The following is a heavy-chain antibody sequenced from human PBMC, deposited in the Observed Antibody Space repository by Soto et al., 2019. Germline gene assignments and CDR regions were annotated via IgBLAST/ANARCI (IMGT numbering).Heavy chain of an antibody. V-gene: IGHV3-23*01. J-gene: IGHJ4*02. CDR3: AKDFGVYWAYFFED. D-gene: IGHD3-3*01. Sequence: EVQLSESGGGLVQPGGSLRLSCAASGFTFSTYALSWFRQAPGKGLEWVSGMSGDSGGGTIYYADSDKGRFTISRDNSKNTLYLQMDSLRTEDTAVYYCAKDFGVYWAYFFEDWGQGTLVTVSS. CDR2: MSGDSGGGTI. CDR1: GFTFSTYA.